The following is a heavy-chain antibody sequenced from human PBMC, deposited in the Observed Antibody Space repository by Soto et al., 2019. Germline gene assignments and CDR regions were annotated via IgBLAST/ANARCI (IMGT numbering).Heavy chain of an antibody. J-gene: IGHJ4*02. Sequence: GGSLRLSCAASGFTFSSYAMSWVRQAPGKGLEWVSAISGSGGSTYYADSVKGRFTISRDKSKNTLYLQINSLRAEDTAVFYCAKTPIGYYYDSSGYYYGPHFDYWGQGTLVTVSS. CDR1: GFTFSSYA. CDR3: AKTPIGYYYDSSGYYYGPHFDY. V-gene: IGHV3-23*01. CDR2: ISGSGGST. D-gene: IGHD3-22*01.